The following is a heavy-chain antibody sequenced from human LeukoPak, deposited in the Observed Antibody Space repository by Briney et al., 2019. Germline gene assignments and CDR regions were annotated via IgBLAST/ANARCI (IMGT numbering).Heavy chain of an antibody. CDR1: GFTFSSYA. CDR3: ATSQLAFDYFDY. V-gene: IGHV3-23*01. D-gene: IGHD6-6*01. CDR2: ISGSGGST. J-gene: IGHJ4*02. Sequence: GGSLRLSCAASGFTFSSYAMSRVRQAPGKGLEWVSAISGSGGSTYYADSVKGRFTISRDNSKNTLYLQMKSLRAEDTAVYYCATSQLAFDYFDYWGQGTLVTVSS.